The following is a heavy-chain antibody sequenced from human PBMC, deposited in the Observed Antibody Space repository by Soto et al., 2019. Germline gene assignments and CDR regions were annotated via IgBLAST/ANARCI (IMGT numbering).Heavy chain of an antibody. Sequence: EVQLVESGGGLVKPGGSLRLSCTASGLIFSNYGMNWVRQAAGKRQEWVSSISSGGEYIDYADSVTGRLTISRDNANNILYLQLPSLGVEDTAVYYSATDGAAGAVMGVWGQGTTVTVSS. CDR1: GLIFSNYG. CDR2: ISSGGEYI. V-gene: IGHV3-21*06. J-gene: IGHJ6*02. CDR3: ATDGAAGAVMGV. D-gene: IGHD6-13*01.